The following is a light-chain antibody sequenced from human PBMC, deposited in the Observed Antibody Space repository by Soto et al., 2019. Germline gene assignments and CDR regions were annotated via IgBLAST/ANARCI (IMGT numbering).Light chain of an antibody. CDR3: SSYTSSSTPNV. Sequence: QSVLTQPASVSGSPGQSITISCTGTSIDVGGYNYVSWYQQHPGKAPKLMIYDVSNRPSGVSNRFSGSKSGNTASLTISGLQAEDEADYYCSSYTSSSTPNVFGTGTKVTVL. V-gene: IGLV2-14*03. J-gene: IGLJ1*01. CDR1: SIDVGGYNY. CDR2: DVS.